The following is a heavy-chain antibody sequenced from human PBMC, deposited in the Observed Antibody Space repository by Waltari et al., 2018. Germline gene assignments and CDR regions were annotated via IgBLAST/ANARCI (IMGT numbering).Heavy chain of an antibody. D-gene: IGHD3-10*01. CDR1: GFILSNYG. J-gene: IGHJ6*02. CDR2: ISYDGSNK. CDR3: VKWDYSGSGFSHFYPMDV. Sequence: QVQLVESGGGMVQPGWSLRLPCVASGFILSNYGLLWVSQAPGKGLEWVAFISYDGSNKYYRDSVRGRFTISRDNSKNRLSLQMNSLTPEDTAVYHCVKWDYSGSGFSHFYPMDVWGQGTTVTVS. V-gene: IGHV3-30*18.